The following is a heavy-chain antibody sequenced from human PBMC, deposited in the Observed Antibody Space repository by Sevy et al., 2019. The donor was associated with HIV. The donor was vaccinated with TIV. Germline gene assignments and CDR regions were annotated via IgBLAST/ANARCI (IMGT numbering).Heavy chain of an antibody. J-gene: IGHJ6*03. Sequence: SETLSLACTVSGGSVSSGSYYWSWIRQRPGKGLEWIRYIYYSGSPNYNPSLKSRVTISVDTSKNQFSLKLSSVTAADTAVYYCARTAMDGTYYYYYYMDVWGKGTTVTVSS. D-gene: IGHD5-18*01. CDR1: GGSVSSGSYY. V-gene: IGHV4-61*01. CDR3: ARTAMDGTYYYYYYMDV. CDR2: IYYSGSP.